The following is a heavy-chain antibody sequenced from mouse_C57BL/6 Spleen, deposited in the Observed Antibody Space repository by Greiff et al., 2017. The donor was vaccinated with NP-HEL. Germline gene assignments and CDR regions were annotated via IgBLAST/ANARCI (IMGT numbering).Heavy chain of an antibody. CDR2: IYPGDGDT. Sequence: QVQLQQSGPELVKPGASVKISCKASGYAFSSSWMNWVKQRPGKGLEWIGRIYPGDGDTNYNGKFKGKATLTADKSSSTAYMQLSSLTSEDSAVYFCARCYGNYEAWFAYWGQGTLVTVSA. V-gene: IGHV1-82*01. CDR1: GYAFSSSW. J-gene: IGHJ3*01. CDR3: ARCYGNYEAWFAY. D-gene: IGHD2-1*01.